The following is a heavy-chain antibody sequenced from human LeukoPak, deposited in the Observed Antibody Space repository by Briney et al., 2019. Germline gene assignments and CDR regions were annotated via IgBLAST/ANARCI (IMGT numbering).Heavy chain of an antibody. CDR1: GGSISSGSYY. D-gene: IGHD2-15*01. J-gene: IGHJ5*02. V-gene: IGHV4-61*02. CDR2: IYTSGST. CDR3: ARGVVVRGWFDP. Sequence: SQTLSLTCTVSGGSISSGSYYWSWIRQPAGKGLEWIGRIYTSGSTNYNPSHKSRVTILVDTSKNQFSLKLSSVTAADTAVYYCARGVVVRGWFDPWGQGTLVTVSS.